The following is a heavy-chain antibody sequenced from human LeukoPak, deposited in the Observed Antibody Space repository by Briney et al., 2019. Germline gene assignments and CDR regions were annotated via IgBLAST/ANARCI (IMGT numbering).Heavy chain of an antibody. Sequence: PGGSLRLSCAASGFTFDDYAMHWVRQAPGKGLEWVSGISWNSGSIGYADSVKGRFTISRDNAKNSLYLQMNSLRAEDTAVYYCAKDSPSRYYDSSGPPFDYWGQGTLVTVSS. CDR3: AKDSPSRYYDSSGPPFDY. CDR1: GFTFDDYA. D-gene: IGHD3-22*01. J-gene: IGHJ4*02. CDR2: ISWNSGSI. V-gene: IGHV3-9*01.